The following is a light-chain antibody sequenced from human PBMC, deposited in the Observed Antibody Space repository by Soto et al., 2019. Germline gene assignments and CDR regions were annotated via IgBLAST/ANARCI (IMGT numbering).Light chain of an antibody. CDR2: EVS. Sequence: VLTQPRSSSGSPGQSVTISCTGTSSDVGGYNYVSWYQHHPGKAPKLIIYEVSNRPSGVSNRFSGSKSGSTASLTISGLQAEDEADYHCTSYTRDTALVFGTGTKVTVL. J-gene: IGLJ1*01. CDR1: SSDVGGYNY. CDR3: TSYTRDTALV. V-gene: IGLV2-14*01.